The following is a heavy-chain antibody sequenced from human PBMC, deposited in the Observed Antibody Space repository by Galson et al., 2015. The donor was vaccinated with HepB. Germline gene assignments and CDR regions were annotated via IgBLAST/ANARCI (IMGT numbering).Heavy chain of an antibody. CDR1: GFTFSGSA. V-gene: IGHV3-73*01. CDR2: IRSKANSYAT. D-gene: IGHD6-19*01. Sequence: SLRLSCAASGFTFSGSAMHWVRQASGKGLEWVGRIRSKANSYATAYAASVKGRSTISRDDSKNTAYLQMNSLKTEDTAVYYCTLAVAGTLGKDYWGQGTLVTVSS. CDR3: TLAVAGTLGKDY. J-gene: IGHJ4*02.